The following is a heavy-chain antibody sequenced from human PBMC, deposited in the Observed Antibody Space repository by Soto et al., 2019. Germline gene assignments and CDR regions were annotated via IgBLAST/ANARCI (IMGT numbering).Heavy chain of an antibody. CDR1: GGTFSSYA. D-gene: IGHD3-16*01. CDR2: IIPIFGTA. Sequence: QVQLVQSGAEVKKPGSSVNVSCKASGGTFSSYAISWVRQAPGQGLEWMGGIIPIFGTANYAQKFQGRVTITADESTSTAYMVLSSLRSEDTAVYYCATRGARLWGFDYWGQGTLVTVSS. J-gene: IGHJ4*02. V-gene: IGHV1-69*01. CDR3: ATRGARLWGFDY.